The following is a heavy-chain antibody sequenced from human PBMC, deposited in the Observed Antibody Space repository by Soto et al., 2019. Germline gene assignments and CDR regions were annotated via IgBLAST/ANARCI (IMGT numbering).Heavy chain of an antibody. Sequence: EVQLVESGGGLVQPGGSLRLSCAASGFTFSSYWMSWVRQAPGKGLEWVANIKQDGSEKYYADSVKGRFTISRDNAKNSLYLQMNSLRAEDTAVYYCARDTYDYIWGSYRYTGPPTWFDPWGQGTLVTVSS. CDR1: GFTFSSYW. J-gene: IGHJ5*02. CDR3: ARDTYDYIWGSYRYTGPPTWFDP. CDR2: IKQDGSEK. V-gene: IGHV3-7*01. D-gene: IGHD3-16*02.